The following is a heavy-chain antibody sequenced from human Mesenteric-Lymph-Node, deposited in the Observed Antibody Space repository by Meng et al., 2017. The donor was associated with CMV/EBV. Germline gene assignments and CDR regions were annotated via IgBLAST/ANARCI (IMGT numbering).Heavy chain of an antibody. V-gene: IGHV1-46*01. CDR3: ARGSFLLITTYYFDY. J-gene: IGHJ4*02. Sequence: ASVKVSCKASGYTFTSCYMHWVRQAPGQGLEWMGIINPSGGSTSHAQKFQGRVAMTRDTSISTAYMELSRLRSDDTAVYYCARGSFLLITTYYFDYWGQGTLVTVSS. CDR2: INPSGGST. CDR1: GYTFTSCY. D-gene: IGHD3-22*01.